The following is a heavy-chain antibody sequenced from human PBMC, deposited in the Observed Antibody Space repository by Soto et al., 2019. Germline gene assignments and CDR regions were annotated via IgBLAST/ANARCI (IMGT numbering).Heavy chain of an antibody. J-gene: IGHJ6*03. V-gene: IGHV4-34*01. Sequence: PSETLSLTCAVYGGSFSAYYWSWIRQPPGKGLEWIGEINHSGSTNYNPSLKSRVTISVDTSKNQFSLKLSSVTAADTAVYYCARGGYCSSTSCHMGEDHYYYDLDVWGKGTTVTVAS. CDR3: ARGGYCSSTSCHMGEDHYYYDLDV. CDR1: GGSFSAYY. CDR2: INHSGST. D-gene: IGHD2-2*03.